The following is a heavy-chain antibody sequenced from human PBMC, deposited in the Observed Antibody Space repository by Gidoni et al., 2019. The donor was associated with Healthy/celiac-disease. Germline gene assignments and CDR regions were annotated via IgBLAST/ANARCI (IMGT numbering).Heavy chain of an antibody. CDR2: ISAYNGNT. CDR1: GYTFTSYG. V-gene: IGHV1-18*01. CDR3: ARDASYDYVWGSYRPPFDY. J-gene: IGHJ4*02. D-gene: IGHD3-16*02. Sequence: QVQLVQSGAEVKKPGASVKVSCKASGYTFTSYGISWVRQAPGQGLEWMGWISAYNGNTNYAQKLQGRVTMTTDTSTSTAYMELRSLRSDDTAVYYCARDASYDYVWGSYRPPFDYWGQGTLVTVSS.